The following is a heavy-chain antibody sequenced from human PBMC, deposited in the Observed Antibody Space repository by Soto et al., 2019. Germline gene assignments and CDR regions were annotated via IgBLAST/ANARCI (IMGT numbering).Heavy chain of an antibody. CDR1: GFTFSSYW. D-gene: IGHD6-13*01. J-gene: IGHJ5*02. Sequence: SLRLSCAASGFTFSSYWMHWVRQAPGKGLVWVSRINSDGSSTSYADSVKGRFTISRDNAKNTLYLQMNSLRAEDTAVYYCARVHSSSWSPWFDPWGQGTLVTVFS. CDR2: INSDGSST. V-gene: IGHV3-74*01. CDR3: ARVHSSSWSPWFDP.